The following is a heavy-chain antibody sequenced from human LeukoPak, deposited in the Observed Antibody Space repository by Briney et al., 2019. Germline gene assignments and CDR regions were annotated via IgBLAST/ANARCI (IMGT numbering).Heavy chain of an antibody. CDR1: GCSFSNAW. Sequence: GGSLRLSCAASGCSFSNAWMSWVRQAPGKGLEWVGRIESKTDGGTTDDAAPVKGRFTISRDDSKNTLYLQMNSLKTEDTAVYYCTTDPQRGYYFDYWGQGTLVTVSS. CDR2: IESKTDGGTT. CDR3: TTDPQRGYYFDY. V-gene: IGHV3-15*04. J-gene: IGHJ4*02. D-gene: IGHD5-24*01.